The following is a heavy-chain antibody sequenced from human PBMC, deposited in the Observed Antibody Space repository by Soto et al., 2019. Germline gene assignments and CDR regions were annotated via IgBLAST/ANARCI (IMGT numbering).Heavy chain of an antibody. Sequence: QVQLQQSGPRLARPSGTLSLTCVVSGGSISSTNCWTWVRQTPGKGLEWIGEIYHTGSTKYNPSLKNRVTISLDKSNNQVSLNLKSVTAADTAVYYCASLPPRIVVVVLPIPSWGQGTLVTVSS. CDR1: GGSISSTNC. V-gene: IGHV4-4*02. D-gene: IGHD2-15*01. CDR2: IYHTGST. CDR3: ASLPPRIVVVVLPIPS. J-gene: IGHJ4*02.